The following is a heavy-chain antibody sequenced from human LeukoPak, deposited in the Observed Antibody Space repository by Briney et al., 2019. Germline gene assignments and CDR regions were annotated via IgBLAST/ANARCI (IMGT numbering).Heavy chain of an antibody. D-gene: IGHD1-1*01. J-gene: IGHJ6*03. V-gene: IGHV4-59*01. CDR1: GVSISSYY. CDR3: ARVSWFPGTSYYYMDV. CDR2: IYYSGTT. Sequence: SETLSLTCTVSGVSISSYYWSWIRQPPGKGLEWIGYIYYSGTTNYNPSLKSRVTISLDTSKNQFSLKLTSVTAADTAVYYCARVSWFPGTSYYYMDVWGKGTTVTVSS.